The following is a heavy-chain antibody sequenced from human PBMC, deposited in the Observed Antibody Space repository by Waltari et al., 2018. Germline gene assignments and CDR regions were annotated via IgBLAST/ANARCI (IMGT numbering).Heavy chain of an antibody. CDR2: ISSSGKTI. V-gene: IGHV3-11*04. D-gene: IGHD6-13*01. Sequence: QVQLVESGGGLVTPGGSLRLSCAASGFTFSDSHMNWIRPAPGKGLEWISYISSSGKTIYYADSVKGRFTISRDNAKNSLYLQMNSLRAEDTAVYYCAGGIAAAKNWGQGTLVTVSS. CDR3: AGGIAAAKN. J-gene: IGHJ4*02. CDR1: GFTFSDSH.